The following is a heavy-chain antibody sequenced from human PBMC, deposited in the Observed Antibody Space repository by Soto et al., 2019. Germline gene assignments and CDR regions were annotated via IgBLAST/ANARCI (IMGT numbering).Heavy chain of an antibody. CDR1: GFTFSDYA. D-gene: IGHD1-1*01. J-gene: IGHJ5*02. Sequence: QFLESGGGLVQPGGSLRVHCVAAGFTFSDYAMSWVRQRPGKGLEWVSSVGGTGSDTYYAASVKGRFTISRDNSKSTLYLQMKALRVEDTAIYYCAKDAVPYNGKWDWFDTWGQGTLVTVSS. CDR3: AKDAVPYNGKWDWFDT. CDR2: VGGTGSDT. V-gene: IGHV3-23*01.